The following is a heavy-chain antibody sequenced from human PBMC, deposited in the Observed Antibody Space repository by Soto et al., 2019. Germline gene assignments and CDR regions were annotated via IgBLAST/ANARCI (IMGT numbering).Heavy chain of an antibody. CDR2: IYYSGST. CDR1: GGSISSGGYY. J-gene: IGHJ6*02. D-gene: IGHD3-9*01. CDR3: ARVYYDILTTHYYYGMDV. V-gene: IGHV4-31*03. Sequence: SETLSLTCTVSGGSISSGGYYWSWIRQHPGKGLEWIGYIYYSGSTYYNPSLKSRVTISVDTSKNQFSLKLSSVTAADTAVYYCARVYYDILTTHYYYGMDVWGQGTTVTVSS.